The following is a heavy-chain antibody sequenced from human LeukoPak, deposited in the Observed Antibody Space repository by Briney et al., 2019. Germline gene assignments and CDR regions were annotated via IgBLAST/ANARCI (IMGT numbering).Heavy chain of an antibody. D-gene: IGHD3-3*01. Sequence: ASVKVSCKASGYTFTSYDFNWVRQATGQRPEWMGWMSPNSGDTGYAQKFQDRVTMTRNTSISTAYMELSSLRSEDTAVYYCARVGYDFWSGYLGGNWFDPWGQGTLVTVSS. V-gene: IGHV1-8*01. CDR3: ARVGYDFWSGYLGGNWFDP. CDR1: GYTFTSYD. CDR2: MSPNSGDT. J-gene: IGHJ5*02.